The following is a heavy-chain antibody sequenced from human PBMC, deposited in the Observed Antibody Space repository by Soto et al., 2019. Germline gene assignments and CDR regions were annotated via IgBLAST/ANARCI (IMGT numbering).Heavy chain of an antibody. J-gene: IGHJ4*03. V-gene: IGHV3-30*14. CDR1: GITFRYYA. CDR3: GKEQRKRGVVYYVDT. D-gene: IGHD3-10*01. CDR2: QSYADTIK. Sequence: VEVVESGGGVVQYGRSLRLSCEASGITFRYYAFHWVRQAPGRGLEWVAVQSYADTIKFYADSVRGRMTVSRDNSKNSVFLDINDVSPEDTAVYSCGKEQRKRGVVYYVDTWGQGTQVNVAS.